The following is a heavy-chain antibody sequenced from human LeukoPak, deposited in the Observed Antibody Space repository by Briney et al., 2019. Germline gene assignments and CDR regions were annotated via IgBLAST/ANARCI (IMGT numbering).Heavy chain of an antibody. V-gene: IGHV4-39*07. CDR3: AREAYSSTWYNNWFDP. Sequence: SETLSLTCTVSGGSISSSSYYWGWIRQPPGKGLEWIGSIYYSGSTYYNPSLKSRVTISVDTSKNQFSLKLSSVTAADTAVYYCAREAYSSTWYNNWFDPWGQGTLVTVSS. J-gene: IGHJ5*02. CDR2: IYYSGST. CDR1: GGSISSSSYY. D-gene: IGHD6-13*01.